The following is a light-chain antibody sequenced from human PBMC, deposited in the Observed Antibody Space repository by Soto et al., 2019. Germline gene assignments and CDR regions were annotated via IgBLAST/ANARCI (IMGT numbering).Light chain of an antibody. CDR2: GAS. Sequence: ETVLTQSPGTLSLSPGXRXTLSXRASQSVSSSYLAWYQQKPGQAPRLLIYGASNRATGIPDRFSGSGSGTDFTFTISSLQPEDIATYYCQQYDNLPRTFGQGTKVDI. V-gene: IGKV3-20*01. J-gene: IGKJ1*01. CDR1: QSVSSSY. CDR3: QQYDNLPRT.